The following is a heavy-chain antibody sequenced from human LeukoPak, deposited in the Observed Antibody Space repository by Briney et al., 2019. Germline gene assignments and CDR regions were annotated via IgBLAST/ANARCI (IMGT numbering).Heavy chain of an antibody. J-gene: IGHJ4*02. Sequence: GGSLRLSCAASGFTFSSYGMHWVRQAPGKGLEWVAFIRYDGSNKYYADSVKGRFTISRDNSKNTLYLQMNSLRAEDTAVYYCAKDRDGGGSNGGFDYWGQGTLVTVSS. CDR2: IRYDGSNK. CDR3: AKDRDGGGSNGGFDY. D-gene: IGHD4-23*01. V-gene: IGHV3-30*02. CDR1: GFTFSSYG.